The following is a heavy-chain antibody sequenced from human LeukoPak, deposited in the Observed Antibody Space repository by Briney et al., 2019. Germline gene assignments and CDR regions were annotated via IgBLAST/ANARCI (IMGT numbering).Heavy chain of an antibody. D-gene: IGHD3-10*01. CDR1: GGSFSGYY. J-gene: IGHJ4*02. CDR2: INHSGST. V-gene: IGHV4-34*01. CDR3: ARGMVRGVILRRRYFDY. Sequence: SETLSFTCAVYGGSFSGYYWSWIRQPPGKGLEWIGEINHSGSTNYNPSLKSRVTISVDTSKNQFSLKLSSVTAADTAVYYCARGMVRGVILRRRYFDYWGQGTLVTVSS.